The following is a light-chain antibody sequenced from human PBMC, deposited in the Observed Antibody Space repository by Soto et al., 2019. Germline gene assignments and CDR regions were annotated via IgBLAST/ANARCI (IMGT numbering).Light chain of an antibody. CDR3: QQRFNWQVT. V-gene: IGKV3-11*01. Sequence: EILLTQSPAIVSLSPGERATLSCRASQSINNYLAWYQQKPGQAPRLLIYDASNRATGIPARFSGSGSGTDFTLTISSLEPEDFAVYYCQQRFNWQVTFGQGTRLEIK. CDR1: QSINNY. J-gene: IGKJ5*01. CDR2: DAS.